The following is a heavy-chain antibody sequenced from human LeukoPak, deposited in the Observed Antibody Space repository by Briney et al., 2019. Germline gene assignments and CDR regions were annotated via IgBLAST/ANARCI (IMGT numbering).Heavy chain of an antibody. Sequence: GGSLRLSCAASGFPFSSYSMNWVRRAPGKGLEWVSYISSTTTTIYYADSVKGRFTISRDNAKSSLYLQMNSLTDEDTAVYYCARSWREFYFEYWGQGNLVTVSS. D-gene: IGHD3-3*01. CDR2: ISSTTTTI. CDR1: GFPFSSYS. CDR3: ARSWREFYFEY. V-gene: IGHV3-48*02. J-gene: IGHJ4*02.